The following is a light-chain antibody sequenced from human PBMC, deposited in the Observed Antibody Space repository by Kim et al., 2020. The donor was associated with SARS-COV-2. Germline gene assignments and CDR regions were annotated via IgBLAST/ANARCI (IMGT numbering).Light chain of an antibody. CDR1: EDITDG. CDR3: QQGKSFPIT. V-gene: IGKV1-12*01. CDR2: AAS. Sequence: DIQMTQSPSSVSASVGDRVTVTCRASEDITDGLAWYQQKPGKGPELLIYAASSLQSGVPSRFTGSGSGTDFTLTISSLQPEDFATYFCQQGKSFPITFGQGTRLVIK. J-gene: IGKJ5*01.